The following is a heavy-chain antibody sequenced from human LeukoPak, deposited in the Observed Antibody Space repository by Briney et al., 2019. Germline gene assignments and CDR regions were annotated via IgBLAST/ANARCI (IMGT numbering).Heavy chain of an antibody. CDR3: AKDLTELTLALNC. D-gene: IGHD3-9*01. Sequence: GGSLRLSCAASGFTFSSYGMAWVRQAPGKGLEWMAVISHDGSRKYYADSVKGRFTISRDNSKNTLYLQMNSLRVEDTAVYYCAKDLTELTLALNCWGQGTLVTVSS. CDR1: GFTFSSYG. V-gene: IGHV3-30*18. J-gene: IGHJ4*02. CDR2: ISHDGSRK.